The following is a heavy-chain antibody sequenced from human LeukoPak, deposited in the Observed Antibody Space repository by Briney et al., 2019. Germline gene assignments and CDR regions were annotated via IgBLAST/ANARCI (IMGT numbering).Heavy chain of an antibody. CDR3: ARPRRWNGGPFDY. CDR1: GGSISSGGYS. J-gene: IGHJ4*02. D-gene: IGHD1-1*01. V-gene: IGHV4-30-2*01. CDR2: IYHSGST. Sequence: SETLSLTCAVSGGSISSGGYSWSWIRQPPGKGLEWIGYIYHSGSTYYNPSLKSRVTISVDRSKNQFSLKLSSVTAADTAVYYCARPRRWNGGPFDYWGQGTLVTVSS.